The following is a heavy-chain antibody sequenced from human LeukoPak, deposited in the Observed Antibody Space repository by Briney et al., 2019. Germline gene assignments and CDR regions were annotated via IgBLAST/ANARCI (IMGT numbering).Heavy chain of an antibody. J-gene: IGHJ4*02. Sequence: GGSQRLSCAASGFTFSDYYMSWIRQAPGKGLQFVSSISSTSSYKYYADSVKGRFTISRDNAKNSLYLQMNSLRAEDTAVYYCAKSPYYSPHAREAYYFDYWGQGTLVTVSS. CDR2: ISSTSSYK. V-gene: IGHV3-11*06. CDR1: GFTFSDYY. CDR3: AKSPYYSPHAREAYYFDY. D-gene: IGHD3-10*01.